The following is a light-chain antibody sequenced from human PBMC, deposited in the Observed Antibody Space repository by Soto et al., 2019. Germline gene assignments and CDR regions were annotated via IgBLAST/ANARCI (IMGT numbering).Light chain of an antibody. CDR3: LQTTHWPRT. V-gene: IGKV2-30*01. CDR1: QSLVYSDGNTY. J-gene: IGKJ5*01. Sequence: DVVMTQSPLSLPVTLGQPASISCRSSQSLVYSDGNTYLNWFQQRPGQSPRRLIYKVSNRDSGVPDRFSGSGSGTDFILKISRVEAEDVGIDYCLQTTHWPRTFGQGTRLEIK. CDR2: KVS.